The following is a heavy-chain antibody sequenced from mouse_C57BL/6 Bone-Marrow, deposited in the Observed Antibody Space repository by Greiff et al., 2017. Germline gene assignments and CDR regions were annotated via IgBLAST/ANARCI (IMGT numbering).Heavy chain of an antibody. D-gene: IGHD2-1*01. Sequence: QVQLKQPGAELVRPGSSVKLSCKASGYTFTSYWMHWVKQRPIQGLEWIGNIDPSDSETHYNQKFKDKATLTVDKSSSTAYMQLSSLTSADSAVYYCAREGGNSYYFDYWGQGTTLTVSS. CDR1: GYTFTSYW. J-gene: IGHJ2*01. CDR2: IDPSDSET. CDR3: AREGGNSYYFDY. V-gene: IGHV1-52*01.